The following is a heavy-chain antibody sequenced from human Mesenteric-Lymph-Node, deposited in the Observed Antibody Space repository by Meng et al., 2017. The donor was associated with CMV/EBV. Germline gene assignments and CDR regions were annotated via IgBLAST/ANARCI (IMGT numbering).Heavy chain of an antibody. Sequence: ASVKVSCKASGLTFTGYYIHWVRQAPGQGLDWMGWINPSSGDTKYAQKFQGRATMTRDTSISTAYMELSGLVSADTAVYYCARSDFYESSGYYPGDYWGQGTLVTVSS. V-gene: IGHV1-2*02. D-gene: IGHD3-22*01. CDR1: GLTFTGYY. CDR2: INPSSGDT. J-gene: IGHJ4*02. CDR3: ARSDFYESSGYYPGDY.